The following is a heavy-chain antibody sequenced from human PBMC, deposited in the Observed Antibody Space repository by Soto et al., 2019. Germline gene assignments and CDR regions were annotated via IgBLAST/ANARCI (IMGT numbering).Heavy chain of an antibody. CDR2: IYYSGST. Sequence: SETLSLTCTVSGGSISSYYWSWIRQPPGKGLEWIGYIYYSGSTNYNPSLKSRVTISVDTSKNQFSLKLSSVTAADTAVHYCARGGYYYGMDVWGQGTTVTVSS. J-gene: IGHJ6*02. CDR3: ARGGYYYGMDV. V-gene: IGHV4-59*01. CDR1: GGSISSYY.